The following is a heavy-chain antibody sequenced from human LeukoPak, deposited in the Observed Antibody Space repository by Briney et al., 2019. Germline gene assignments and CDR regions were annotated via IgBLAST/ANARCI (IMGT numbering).Heavy chain of an antibody. CDR3: ARDDYGVFDAFDV. D-gene: IGHD3-16*01. J-gene: IGHJ3*01. V-gene: IGHV4-4*08. CDR1: GGSITSHF. Sequence: SETLSLTCTVSGGSITSHFWTWIRQAPGKGLEWVEYVSKSGSTNYNPSLQSRITISVDTSKNQFFLKLTSMTAADTAVYFCARDDYGVFDAFDVWGQGTVVTVSS. CDR2: VSKSGST.